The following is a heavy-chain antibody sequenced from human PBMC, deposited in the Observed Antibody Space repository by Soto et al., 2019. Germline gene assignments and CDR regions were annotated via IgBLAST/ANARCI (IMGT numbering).Heavy chain of an antibody. CDR2: IIPIFGTA. D-gene: IGHD2-8*01. V-gene: IGHV1-69*13. CDR1: GGTFSSYA. CDR3: ARGRSMAYPPPYYYGMDV. J-gene: IGHJ6*02. Sequence: SVKVSCKASGGTFSSYAISWVLQAPGQGLEWMGGIIPIFGTANYAQKFQGRVTITADESTSTAYMELSSLRSEDTAVYYCARGRSMAYPPPYYYGMDVWGQGTTVTVSS.